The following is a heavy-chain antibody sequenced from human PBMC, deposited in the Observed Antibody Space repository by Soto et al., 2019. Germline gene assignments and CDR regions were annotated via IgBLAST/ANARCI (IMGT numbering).Heavy chain of an antibody. Sequence: GGFLRLYSANCRFTCSTYGFRRERQSPGKGLEWVVVISYDGSNKYYADSVKGRFTISRDNSKNTLYLQMNSLRAEDTAVYYCAKMDDYGVDYYYYGMDVWGQGT. CDR2: ISYDGSNK. CDR3: AKMDDYGVDYYYYGMDV. J-gene: IGHJ6*02. CDR1: RFTCSTYG. V-gene: IGHV3-30*18. D-gene: IGHD4-17*01.